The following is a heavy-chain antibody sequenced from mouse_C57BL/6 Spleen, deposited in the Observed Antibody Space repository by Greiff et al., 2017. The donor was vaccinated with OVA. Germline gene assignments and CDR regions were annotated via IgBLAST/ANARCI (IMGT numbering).Heavy chain of an antibody. Sequence: EVQLQQSGPELVKPGASVKISYKASGYTFTDYYMNWVKQSHGKSLEWIGDINPNNGGTSYNQKFKGKATLTVDKSSSTAYIELRSLTSEDSAVYYCANAPHYYGSSAWFAYWGQGTLVTVSA. CDR2: INPNNGGT. V-gene: IGHV1-26*01. CDR1: GYTFTDYY. D-gene: IGHD1-1*01. CDR3: ANAPHYYGSSAWFAY. J-gene: IGHJ3*01.